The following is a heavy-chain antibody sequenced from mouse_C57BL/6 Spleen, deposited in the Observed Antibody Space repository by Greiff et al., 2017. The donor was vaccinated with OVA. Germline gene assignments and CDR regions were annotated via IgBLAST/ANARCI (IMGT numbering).Heavy chain of an antibody. CDR2: ISYSGST. Sequence: EVKLVESGPGLAKPSQTLSLTCSVTGYSITSDYWNWIRKFPGNKLEYMGYISYSGSTYYNPSLKSRISITRDTSKNQYYLQLNSVTTEDTAAYYGARYTHSNYERYFDVWGTGTTVTVSS. D-gene: IGHD2-5*01. CDR1: GYSITSDY. CDR3: ARYTHSNYERYFDV. V-gene: IGHV3-8*01. J-gene: IGHJ1*03.